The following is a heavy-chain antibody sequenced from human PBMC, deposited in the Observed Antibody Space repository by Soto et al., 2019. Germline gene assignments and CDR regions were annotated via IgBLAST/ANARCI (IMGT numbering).Heavy chain of an antibody. CDR3: AKDISCWSSTSCSRQSPDY. D-gene: IGHD2-2*01. CDR1: GFTFSSYA. CDR2: ISGSGGST. J-gene: IGHJ4*02. V-gene: IGHV3-23*01. Sequence: EVQLLESGGGLVQPGGSLRLSFAASGFTFSSYAMSWVRQAPGKGLEWVSAISGSGGSTYYADSVKGRFTISRDNSKNNLYLQMNGLRAEDTAVYYCAKDISCWSSTSCSRQSPDYWGQGTLVTVSS.